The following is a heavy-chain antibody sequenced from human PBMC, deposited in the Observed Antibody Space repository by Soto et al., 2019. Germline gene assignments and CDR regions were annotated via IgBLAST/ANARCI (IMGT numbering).Heavy chain of an antibody. J-gene: IGHJ3*02. D-gene: IGHD3-22*01. CDR2: IYYSGST. CDR1: GGSMSRCDYY. CDR3: ARDPKYHYDSSGDYPFDI. V-gene: IGHV4-30-4*01. Sequence: KLLLTCTGSGGSMSRCDYYGSWIRQPPGKGLEWIGYIYYSGSTYYNPSLKSRVTISVDTSKNQFSLKLSSVTAADTAVYYCARDPKYHYDSSGDYPFDIRGQGTIVT.